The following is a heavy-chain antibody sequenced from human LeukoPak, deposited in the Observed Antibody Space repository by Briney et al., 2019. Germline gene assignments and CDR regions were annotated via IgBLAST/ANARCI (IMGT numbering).Heavy chain of an antibody. CDR3: ASDTMVRGVYGEERKFDY. J-gene: IGHJ4*02. Sequence: SVKVSCKASGGTFSSYAISWVRQAPGQGLEWMGGIIPIFGTANYAQKFQGGVTITAGESTSTAYMELSSLRSEDTAVYYCASDTMVRGVYGEERKFDYWGQGTLVTVSS. V-gene: IGHV1-69*01. CDR2: IIPIFGTA. D-gene: IGHD3-10*01. CDR1: GGTFSSYA.